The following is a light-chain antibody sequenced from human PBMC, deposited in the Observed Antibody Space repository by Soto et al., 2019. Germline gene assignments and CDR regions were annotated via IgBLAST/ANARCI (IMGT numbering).Light chain of an antibody. J-gene: IGKJ1*01. CDR3: QQYGSYSRT. Sequence: DIQMTQSPSTLPASVGDRVTITCRASQSISSWLAWYQQKPGKAPKLLLYKASSLESGVPSRFSGSVSGTEFTLTISSLQPEDFATYYCQQYGSYSRTFGQGTKVEIK. CDR1: QSISSW. CDR2: KAS. V-gene: IGKV1-5*03.